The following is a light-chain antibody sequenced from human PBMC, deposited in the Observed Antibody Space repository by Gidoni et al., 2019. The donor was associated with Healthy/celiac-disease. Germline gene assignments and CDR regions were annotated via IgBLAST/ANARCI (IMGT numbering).Light chain of an antibody. J-gene: IGKJ4*01. CDR3: QQYNSYSVT. CDR1: QSISSW. Sequence: QLTQSPSTLSASVGDRVTIPCRASQSISSWLAWYQQKPGKAPKLLIYDASSWESGVPSRCSGSGSGTEFTLTISSLQPDDCATYYCQQYNSYSVTFGGGTKVEIK. V-gene: IGKV1-5*01. CDR2: DAS.